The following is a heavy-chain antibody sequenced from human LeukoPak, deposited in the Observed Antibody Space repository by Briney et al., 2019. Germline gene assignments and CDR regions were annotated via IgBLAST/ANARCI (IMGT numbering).Heavy chain of an antibody. D-gene: IGHD4-23*01. CDR1: GYTFTSYA. J-gene: IGHJ4*02. V-gene: IGHV1-8*03. CDR3: ARDETTVAPFDY. CDR2: MNPNSGNT. Sequence: VSVKVSCKASGYTFTSYAMNWVRQAPGQGLEWMGWMNPNSGNTGYAQKFQGRVTITADKSTSTAYMELSSLRSEDTAVYYCARDETTVAPFDYWGQGTLVTVSS.